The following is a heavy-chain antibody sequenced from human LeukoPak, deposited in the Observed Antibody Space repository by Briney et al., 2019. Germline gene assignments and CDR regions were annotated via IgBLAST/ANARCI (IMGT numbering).Heavy chain of an antibody. V-gene: IGHV1-69*13. CDR2: IIPIFGTA. J-gene: IGHJ6*03. D-gene: IGHD6-6*01. Sequence: SVKVSCKASGGTFSSYAISWVRQAPGQGLEWMGGIIPIFGTANYAQKFQGRVTITADESTSTAYMELSSLRSEDTAVYYCAREEEQLVLNYYYYYMDVWGKGTTVTVSS. CDR3: AREEEQLVLNYYYYYMDV. CDR1: GGTFSSYA.